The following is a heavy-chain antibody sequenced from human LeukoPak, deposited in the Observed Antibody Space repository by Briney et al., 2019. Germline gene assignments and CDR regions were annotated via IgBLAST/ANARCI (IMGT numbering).Heavy chain of an antibody. CDR1: GFTFSSYA. D-gene: IGHD3-3*01. V-gene: IGHV3-23*01. CDR3: AKVDYDFWSGYYGFDY. Sequence: QPGGSLRLSCAASGFTFSSYAMSWVRQAPGKGLEWVSAISGSGGCTYYADSVKGRFTISRDNSKNTLYLQMNSLRAEDTAVYYCAKVDYDFWSGYYGFDYWGQGTLVTVSS. J-gene: IGHJ4*02. CDR2: ISGSGGCT.